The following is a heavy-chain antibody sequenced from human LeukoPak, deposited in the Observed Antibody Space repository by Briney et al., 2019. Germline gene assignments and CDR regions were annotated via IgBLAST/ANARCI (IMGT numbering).Heavy chain of an antibody. Sequence: PGGSLRLSCAASGFTFSSYWMCWARQAPGKGLEWVAIIKQDGSDKYYVDSVEGRFIISRDNAKNSLYLQMNSLRAEDTAVYYCLTSTRSHRFDYWGQGTLVTVSS. J-gene: IGHJ4*02. D-gene: IGHD2-15*01. CDR1: GFTFSSYW. CDR2: IKQDGSDK. CDR3: LTSTRSHRFDY. V-gene: IGHV3-7*01.